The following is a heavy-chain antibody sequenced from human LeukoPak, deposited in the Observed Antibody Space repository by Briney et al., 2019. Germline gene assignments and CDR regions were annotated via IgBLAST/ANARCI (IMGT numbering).Heavy chain of an antibody. J-gene: IGHJ6*02. CDR2: INHSGST. CDR3: ARIGNGVSQNRYYYHGMDV. CDR1: GGSFSGYY. V-gene: IGHV4-34*01. Sequence: SETLSLTCAVYGGSFSGYYWSWIRQPPGKGLEWIGEINHSGSTNYNPSLKSRVTISVDTSKNQFSLKLSSVTAADTAVYYCARIGNGVSQNRYYYHGMDVWGQGTTVTVSS. D-gene: IGHD2-8*01.